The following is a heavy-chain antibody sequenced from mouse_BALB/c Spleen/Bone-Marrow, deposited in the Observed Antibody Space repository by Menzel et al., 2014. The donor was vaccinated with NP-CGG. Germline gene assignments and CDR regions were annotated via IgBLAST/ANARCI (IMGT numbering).Heavy chain of an antibody. CDR3: ARRDDGYYTY. Sequence: EVKVVDSGAELVKPGASVKLSCTASGFNIKDTYMHWVKQRPEQGLEWIGRIDPANGNTKYDPKFQGKATITADTSSNTAYLQLSSLTSEDTAVYYCARRDDGYYTYWGQGTLVTVSA. V-gene: IGHV14-3*02. J-gene: IGHJ3*01. D-gene: IGHD2-3*01. CDR1: GFNIKDTY. CDR2: IDPANGNT.